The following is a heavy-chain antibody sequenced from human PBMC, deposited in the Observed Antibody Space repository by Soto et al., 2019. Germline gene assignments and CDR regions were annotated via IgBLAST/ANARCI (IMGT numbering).Heavy chain of an antibody. CDR2: MDRNSGST. V-gene: IGHV1-8*01. J-gene: IGHJ6*02. D-gene: IGHD3-3*01. CDR1: GYTFTTYD. CDR3: ARERKFDFWRKGLDV. Sequence: QAQLVQSGAEVRKPGASVKVSCKASGYTFTTYDINWVRQAPGQGLEWLGWMDRNSGSTGYAQNFQGRITMTRNISRNTAHMELSSLQSEDTAVYYCARERKFDFWRKGLDVWGQGTTVTVSS.